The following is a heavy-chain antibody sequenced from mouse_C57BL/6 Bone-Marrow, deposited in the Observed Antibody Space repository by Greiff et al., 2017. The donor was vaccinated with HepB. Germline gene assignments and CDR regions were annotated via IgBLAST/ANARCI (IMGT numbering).Heavy chain of an antibody. D-gene: IGHD1-1*01. CDR3: ARRVYYYGSSYGYAMDY. V-gene: IGHV1-82*01. CDR2: IYPGDGDT. Sequence: VQLQESGPELVKPGASVKISCKASGYAFSSSWMNWVKQRPGKGLEWIGRIYPGDGDTNYNGKFKGKATLTADKSSSTAYMQLSSLTSEDSAVYFCARRVYYYGSSYGYAMDYWGQGTSVTVSS. J-gene: IGHJ4*01. CDR1: GYAFSSSW.